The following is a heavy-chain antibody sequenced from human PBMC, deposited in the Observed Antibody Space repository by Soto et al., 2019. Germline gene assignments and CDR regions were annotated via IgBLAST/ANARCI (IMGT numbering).Heavy chain of an antibody. CDR2: IYNSGST. D-gene: IGHD4-17*01. J-gene: IGHJ4*02. V-gene: IGHV4-59*01. CDR3: AGTPGAYGDYSFDY. Sequence: LSLTCTVSGGSISSYFWSWIRQPPGKGLEWIGYIYNSGSTNYNPSLKSRVTISVDTSKNQFSLKLSSVTAADTAVYYCAGTPGAYGDYSFDYWGQGTLVTVSS. CDR1: GGSISSYF.